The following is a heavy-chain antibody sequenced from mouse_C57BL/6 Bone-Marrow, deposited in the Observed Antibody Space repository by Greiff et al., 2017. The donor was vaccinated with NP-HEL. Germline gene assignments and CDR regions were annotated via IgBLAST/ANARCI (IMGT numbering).Heavy chain of an antibody. J-gene: IGHJ3*01. CDR2: IYPGDGDT. CDR3: ARSGSGYPAWFAY. V-gene: IGHV1-82*01. Sequence: VQLQQSGPELVKPGASVKISCKASGYAFSSSWMNWVKQRPGKGLEWIGRIYPGDGDTNYNGKFKGKATLTADKSSSTAYMQLSSLTSEDSAVYVCARSGSGYPAWFAYWGQGTLVTVSA. CDR1: GYAFSSSW. D-gene: IGHD3-2*02.